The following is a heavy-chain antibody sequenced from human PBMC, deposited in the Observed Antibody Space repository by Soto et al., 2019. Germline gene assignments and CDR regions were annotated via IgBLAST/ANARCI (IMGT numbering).Heavy chain of an antibody. Sequence: SETLSLTCSVSGASISSYYYTWIRQTPGKGLEWIGYIYLGGSTNYNPSFKSRVIISVDTSKNQFSLKLSSVTAADTAVYYCATGAFAQSHAFDIWGQGTMVTVSS. CDR3: ATGAFAQSHAFDI. CDR1: GASISSYY. CDR2: IYLGGST. V-gene: IGHV4-59*01. J-gene: IGHJ3*02. D-gene: IGHD1-26*01.